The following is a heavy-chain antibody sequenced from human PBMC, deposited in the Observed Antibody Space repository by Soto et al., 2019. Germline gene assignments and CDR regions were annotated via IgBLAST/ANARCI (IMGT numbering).Heavy chain of an antibody. CDR2: ISGSGGST. CDR1: GFTFSSYA. D-gene: IGHD3-22*01. V-gene: IGHV3-23*01. CDR3: AKAHDSSGYYYAPHDY. Sequence: GGSLRLSCAASGFTFSSYAMSWVRQAPGKGLEWVSAISGSGGSTYYADSVKGRFTISRVTSKNTLYLQMNSLRAEDTAVYYCAKAHDSSGYYYAPHDYWGQGTLVTVSS. J-gene: IGHJ4*02.